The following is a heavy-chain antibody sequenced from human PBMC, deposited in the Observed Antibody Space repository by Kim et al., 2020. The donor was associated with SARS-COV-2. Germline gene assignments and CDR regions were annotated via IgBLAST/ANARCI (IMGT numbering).Heavy chain of an antibody. D-gene: IGHD2-2*01. J-gene: IGHJ4*02. CDR2: INAGNGNT. CDR1: GYTFTSYA. CDR3: ARNPSDEYHLLGLVPTAVPTLFHY. V-gene: IGHV1-3*01. Sequence: ASVKVSCKASGYTFTSYAMHWVRQAPGQRLEWMGWINAGNGNTKYSQKFQGRVTITRDTSASTAYMELSSLRSEDTAVYYCARNPSDEYHLLGLVPTAVPTLFHYWGQGTLVTVSS.